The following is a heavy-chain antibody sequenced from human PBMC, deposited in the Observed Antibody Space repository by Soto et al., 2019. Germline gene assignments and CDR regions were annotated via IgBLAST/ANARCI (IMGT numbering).Heavy chain of an antibody. CDR1: GFSVSSYG. J-gene: IGHJ4*02. V-gene: IGHV3-30*03. CDR3: VRVALGGRGNRLLDY. D-gene: IGHD3-16*01. CDR2: ISYDGTDE. Sequence: GGSLRLSCAASGFSVSSYGMHWVRQAPGKGLEWVAMISYDGTDEYYADSVKGRFTISRDNSKNAVYLQMNSLRAEDTAVYYCVRVALGGRGNRLLDYWGKGTLVTVSS.